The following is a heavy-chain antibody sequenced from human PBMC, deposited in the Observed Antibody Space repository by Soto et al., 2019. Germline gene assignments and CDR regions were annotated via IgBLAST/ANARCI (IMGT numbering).Heavy chain of an antibody. J-gene: IGHJ6*02. CDR2: ISSSSSTI. Sequence: ESGGGLVQPGGSLRLSCAASGFTFSSYSMNWVRQAPGEGLEWVSYISSSSSTIYYADSVKGRFTISRDNAKNSLYLQMNSLRDEDTAVYYCARDADYDFWSGPRYYYGMDVWGQGTTVTVSS. CDR1: GFTFSSYS. D-gene: IGHD3-3*01. CDR3: ARDADYDFWSGPRYYYGMDV. V-gene: IGHV3-48*02.